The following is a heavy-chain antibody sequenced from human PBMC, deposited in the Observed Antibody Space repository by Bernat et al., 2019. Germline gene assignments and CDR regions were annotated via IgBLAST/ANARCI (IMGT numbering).Heavy chain of an antibody. CDR3: ARGSVAMPGTPSYYFDY. D-gene: IGHD6-19*01. V-gene: IGHV6-1*01. CDR1: GDSVSSNNAA. J-gene: IGHJ4*02. CDR2: THSRSKWYN. Sequence: QVQLQQSGPGLVKPSQTLSLTCAISGDSVSSNNAAWNWIRQSPSRGLEWLGRTHSRSKWYNDYAVSVRTRITISPDTSKNQFSLHLNSVTPEDTAVDYCARGSVAMPGTPSYYFDYWGQGTLVTVSS.